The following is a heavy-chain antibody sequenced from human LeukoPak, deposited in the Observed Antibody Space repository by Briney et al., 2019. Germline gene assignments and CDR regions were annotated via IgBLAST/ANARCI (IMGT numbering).Heavy chain of an antibody. CDR1: GFTFGSFA. D-gene: IGHD5-18*01. CDR3: GKTTAGYSSGQKPAWPVDY. CDR2: IFGSGGSP. V-gene: IGHV3-23*01. Sequence: GGSLRLSCEASGFTFGSFAMYWVRQAPGKGLEWIAGIFGSGGSPHYADSVKGRFTISRDNFQNTVYLQINSLRAEDTAVYYCGKTTAGYSSGQKPAWPVDYWGPGTLVTVS. J-gene: IGHJ4*02.